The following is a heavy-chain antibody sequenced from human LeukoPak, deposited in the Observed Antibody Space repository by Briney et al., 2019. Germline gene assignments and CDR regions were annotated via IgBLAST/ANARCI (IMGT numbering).Heavy chain of an antibody. CDR3: ARGQAGSLRLGTPGHYFDY. D-gene: IGHD3-16*01. J-gene: IGHJ4*02. CDR2: IYQSSSN. V-gene: IGHV4-59*01. CDR1: NGSISNYL. Sequence: SETLSLTCSVSNGSISNYLWSWIRQPPGKGLEWIGYIYQSSSNHYNPSLKGRVTMSGDTSKKQFSLKLTSLTAADTAVYFCARGQAGSLRLGTPGHYFDYWGQGTLVTVSS.